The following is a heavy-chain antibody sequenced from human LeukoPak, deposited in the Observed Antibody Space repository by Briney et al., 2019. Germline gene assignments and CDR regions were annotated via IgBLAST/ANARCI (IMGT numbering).Heavy chain of an antibody. J-gene: IGHJ4*02. CDR3: ARDVEVLLWFGESHLIDY. V-gene: IGHV4-34*01. D-gene: IGHD3-10*01. Sequence: PSETLSLTCAVYGGSFSGYYWSWIRQPPGKGLEWIGEINHSGSTNYNPSLKSRVTISVDTSKNQFSLKLSSVTAADTAVYYCARDVEVLLWFGESHLIDYWGQGTLVTVSS. CDR2: INHSGST. CDR1: GGSFSGYY.